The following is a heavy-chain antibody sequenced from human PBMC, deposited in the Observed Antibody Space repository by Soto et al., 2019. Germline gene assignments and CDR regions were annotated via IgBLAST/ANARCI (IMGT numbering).Heavy chain of an antibody. J-gene: IGHJ4*02. CDR2: ISSSISTM. Sequence: EVQLVESGGGLVQPGGSLRLSCAASGFTFSSYSMNWVRQAPGKGLEWLSYISSSISTMHYADSVKGRFTISRDNAKNSLYLQINSLRDEDTAVYYCAREVRDTAVAYFDYWGQGTLVTVS. V-gene: IGHV3-48*02. CDR1: GFTFSSYS. D-gene: IGHD5-18*01. CDR3: AREVRDTAVAYFDY.